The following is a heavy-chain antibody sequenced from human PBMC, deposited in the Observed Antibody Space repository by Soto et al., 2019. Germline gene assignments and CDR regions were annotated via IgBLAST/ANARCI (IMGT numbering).Heavy chain of an antibody. CDR1: GYSFAGYW. Sequence: PGESLKISCKGSGYSFAGYWITWVRQKPGKGLEWMGRIDPSDSQTYYSPAFRGHVTISATKSITTVFLQWSSLRASDTAMYYCARQIYDSDTGPNFQYYFDSWGQGTPVTVSS. V-gene: IGHV5-10-1*01. D-gene: IGHD3-22*01. CDR3: ARQIYDSDTGPNFQYYFDS. J-gene: IGHJ4*02. CDR2: IDPSDSQT.